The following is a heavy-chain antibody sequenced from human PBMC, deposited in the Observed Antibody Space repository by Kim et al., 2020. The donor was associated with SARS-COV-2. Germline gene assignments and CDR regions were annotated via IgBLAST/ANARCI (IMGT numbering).Heavy chain of an antibody. CDR3: ARWKGYYGSSGYFYGMAV. CDR1: GFTVSSNY. Sequence: GGSLRLSCAASGFTVSSNYMRWVRQAPGKGLEWVSVIYSGGSTYYADSVKGRFTISRDNSKNTLYLQMNSLIAGDTAVYYCARWKGYYGSSGYFYGMAVWGAGATGTVSS. CDR2: IYSGGST. J-gene: IGHJ6*04. D-gene: IGHD3-22*01. V-gene: IGHV3-66*01.